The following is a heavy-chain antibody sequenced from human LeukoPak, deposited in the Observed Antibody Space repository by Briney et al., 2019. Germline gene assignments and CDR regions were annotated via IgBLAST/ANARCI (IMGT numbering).Heavy chain of an antibody. V-gene: IGHV4-30-2*01. CDR1: GGSISSGGYY. J-gene: IGHJ4*02. Sequence: SETLSLTCTVSGGSISSGGYYCSWIRQPPGKGLEWIGFIQDGGSTSYKSSLKSRVAISVDRSKNQFSLTLSSVTAADTAIYYCARDSPKRYSGSYFDYWGQGTLVTVSS. CDR3: ARDSPKRYSGSYFDY. CDR2: IQDGGST. D-gene: IGHD1-26*01.